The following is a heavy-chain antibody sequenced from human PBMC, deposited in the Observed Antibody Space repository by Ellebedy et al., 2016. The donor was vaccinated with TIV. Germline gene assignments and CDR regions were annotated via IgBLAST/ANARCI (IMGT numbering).Heavy chain of an antibody. D-gene: IGHD1-1*01. CDR1: GGSISSSSYS. J-gene: IGHJ5*02. CDR3: ARGMTTGTTSWFDP. Sequence: MPSETLSPTCTLSGGSISSSSYSWGWIRQPPGKGLEWIGYIYYSGSTNYNPPLKSRVIISVDPSKNQFSLKLSYVTAADTAVYYCARGMTTGTTSWFDPWGQGTLVTVSS. CDR2: IYYSGST. V-gene: IGHV4-39*07.